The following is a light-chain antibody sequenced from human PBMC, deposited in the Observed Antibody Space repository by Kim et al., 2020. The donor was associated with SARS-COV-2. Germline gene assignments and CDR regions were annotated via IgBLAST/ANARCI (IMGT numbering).Light chain of an antibody. Sequence: NFMLTQPHSVSESPGKTVTISCTGSSGSIASNYVQWYQQRPGSAPTTVIYEDNQRPSGVPDRFSGSIDSSSNSASLTISGLKTEDEADYYCQSYDSSHLWVFGGGTQLTVL. J-gene: IGLJ3*02. V-gene: IGLV6-57*02. CDR2: EDN. CDR3: QSYDSSHLWV. CDR1: SGSIASNY.